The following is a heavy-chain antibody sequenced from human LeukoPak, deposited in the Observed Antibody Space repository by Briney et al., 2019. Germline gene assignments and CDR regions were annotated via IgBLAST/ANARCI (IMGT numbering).Heavy chain of an antibody. CDR1: GYSFTSYW. CDR2: IYPGDSDT. J-gene: IGHJ3*02. D-gene: IGHD1-26*01. V-gene: IGHV5-51*01. CDR3: ARVEGIVGATAAFDI. Sequence: GESLKISSKGSGYSFTSYWIGWVRQMPGKGLEWMGIIYPGDSDTRYSPSFQGQVTISADKSISTAYLQWSSLKASDTAMYYCARVEGIVGATAAFDIWGQGTMVTVSS.